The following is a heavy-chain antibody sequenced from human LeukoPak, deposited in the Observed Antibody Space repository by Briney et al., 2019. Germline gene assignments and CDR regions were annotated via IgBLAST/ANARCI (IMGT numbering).Heavy chain of an antibody. D-gene: IGHD4-17*01. J-gene: IGHJ4*02. CDR3: ARDPGAYGDYYGY. CDR2: ISSSGGVI. CDR1: GFTFSNYE. Sequence: GGFLRLSCAASGFTFSNYELNWVRQAPGKGLEWVAYISSSGGVIYYADSVKGRFTISRDNAKNSLSLQMNSLRAEDTAVYYCARDPGAYGDYYGYWGQGTLVTVSS. V-gene: IGHV3-48*03.